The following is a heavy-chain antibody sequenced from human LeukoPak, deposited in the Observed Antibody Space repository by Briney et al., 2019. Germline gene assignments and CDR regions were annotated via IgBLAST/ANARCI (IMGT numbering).Heavy chain of an antibody. CDR3: ARDPTTVVTTPYYFDF. J-gene: IGHJ4*02. D-gene: IGHD4-23*01. CDR1: GGSFSGYH. CDR2: INDRGHT. V-gene: IGHV4-34*01. Sequence: PSETLSLTCAVHGGSFSGYHWNWIRQSPGKGLEWIGEINDRGHTNYNPSLGSRVTISVDTSKKQFSLKLNSVTAADTAVYYCARDPTTVVTTPYYFDFWGQGTLVTVSS.